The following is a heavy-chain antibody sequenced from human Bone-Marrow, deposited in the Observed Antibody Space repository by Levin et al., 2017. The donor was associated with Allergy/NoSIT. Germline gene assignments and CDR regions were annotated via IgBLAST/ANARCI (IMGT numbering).Heavy chain of an antibody. CDR2: IYYSGST. Sequence: PGGSLRLSCTVSGGSISSSSYYWGWIRQPPGKGLEWIGSIYYSGSTYYNPSLKSRVTISVDTSKNQFSLKLSSVTAADTAVYYCAVGYRDFDYWGQGTLVTVSS. J-gene: IGHJ4*02. D-gene: IGHD5-18*01. CDR1: GGSISSSSYY. V-gene: IGHV4-39*07. CDR3: AVGYRDFDY.